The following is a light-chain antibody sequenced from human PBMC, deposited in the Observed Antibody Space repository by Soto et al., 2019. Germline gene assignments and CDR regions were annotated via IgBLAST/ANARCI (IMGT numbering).Light chain of an antibody. Sequence: QSVLTQPPSVSGAPGQRFTISCTGTSSNIGGGYDVHWYQQLPGTAPKLLIYGNSNRPSGVSDRFSGSKSGTSASLAITGRHDEEDADYYCRSYDTSLSGIVFGTGTKLTVL. CDR3: RSYDTSLSGIV. V-gene: IGLV1-40*01. J-gene: IGLJ1*01. CDR1: SSNIGGGYD. CDR2: GNS.